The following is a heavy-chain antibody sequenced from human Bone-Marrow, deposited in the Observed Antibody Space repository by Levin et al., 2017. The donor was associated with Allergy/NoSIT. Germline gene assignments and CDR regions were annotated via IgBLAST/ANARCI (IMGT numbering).Heavy chain of an antibody. CDR1: GFTFSNYG. V-gene: IGHV3-30*18. CDR2: ISFDGSNE. J-gene: IGHJ4*02. CDR3: AKHLYAMVGGAPPDH. D-gene: IGHD3-10*01. Sequence: GGSLRLSCAASGFTFSNYGMHWVRQAPGKGLEWVTLISFDGSNELYADSVKGRFTISRDISRNTLYLQMNALRPEDTGVYYGAKHLYAMVGGAPPDHWGQGTLVTFSS.